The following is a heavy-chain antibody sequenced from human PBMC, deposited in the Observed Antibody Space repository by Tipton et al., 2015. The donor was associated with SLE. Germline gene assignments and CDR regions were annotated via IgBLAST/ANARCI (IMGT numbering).Heavy chain of an antibody. CDR3: AIVAFDRRIGGLDY. Sequence: TLSLTCTVSGGSISSSSYYWGWIRQPPGKGLEWIGYIYHGGSTYYNPSLKSRVTISVDTSISTAYLQWSSLKASDTAMYYCAIVAFDRRIGGLDYWGQGTLVTVSS. J-gene: IGHJ4*02. CDR1: GGSISSSSYY. CDR2: IYHGGST. V-gene: IGHV4-39*07. D-gene: IGHD2-21*01.